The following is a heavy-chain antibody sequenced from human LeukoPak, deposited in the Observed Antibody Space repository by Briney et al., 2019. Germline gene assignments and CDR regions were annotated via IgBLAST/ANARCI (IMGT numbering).Heavy chain of an antibody. D-gene: IGHD2-8*01. V-gene: IGHV3-23*01. CDR3: AKAHFVLMVYVSGHFDY. CDR2: ISGSTGST. Sequence: GGSLRLSCAASGFTFSNFAMSWVRQAPGKGLEWVSTISGSTGSTSYADSVKGRFTISRDTSKNTLYLQMNSLRAEDTAVYYCAKAHFVLMVYVSGHFDYWGQGTLVTVSS. CDR1: GFTFSNFA. J-gene: IGHJ4*02.